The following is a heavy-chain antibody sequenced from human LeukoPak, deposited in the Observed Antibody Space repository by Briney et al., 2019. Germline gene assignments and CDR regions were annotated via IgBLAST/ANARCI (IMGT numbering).Heavy chain of an antibody. CDR2: INPNSGGT. J-gene: IGHJ4*02. V-gene: IGHV1-2*02. CDR3: ARELNYDSSGYYFDY. D-gene: IGHD3-22*01. Sequence: ASVKVSCKASGYTFTVYFMHWVRQAPGQGLEWMGWINPNSGGTNYAQEFQGRVTMTRDTSISTAYMELRRLRSDDTAVYYCARELNYDSSGYYFDYWGQGTLVTVSS. CDR1: GYTFTVYF.